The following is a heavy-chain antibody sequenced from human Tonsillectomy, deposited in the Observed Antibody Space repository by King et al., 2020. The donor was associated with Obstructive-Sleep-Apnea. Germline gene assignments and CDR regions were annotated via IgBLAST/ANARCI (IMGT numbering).Heavy chain of an antibody. V-gene: IGHV5-10-1*03. CDR1: GYTFTAYW. CDR2: IDPSDSYT. J-gene: IGHJ4*02. CDR3: ARHFGGSARFDD. D-gene: IGHD3-16*01. Sequence: EVQLVESGAEVKKPGESLRISCKGSGYTFTAYWISWVRQMPGKGLEWMGRIDPSDSYTNYSPSFQGHVTISADKSISTAYLQWSSLKASDTAMYYCARHFGGSARFDDWGQGTLATVSA.